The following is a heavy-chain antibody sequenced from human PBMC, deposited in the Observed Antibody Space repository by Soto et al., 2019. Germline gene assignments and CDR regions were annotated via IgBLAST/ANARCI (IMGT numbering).Heavy chain of an antibody. D-gene: IGHD6-19*01. Sequence: ASVKVSCKASGYTFTGYYMHWVRQAPGQGLEWMGWINPNSGGTNYAQKFQGWVTMTRDTSISTAYMELSRLRSDDTAVYYCARGEPYSSGSIDYWGQGTLVTGSS. CDR2: INPNSGGT. V-gene: IGHV1-2*04. CDR1: GYTFTGYY. J-gene: IGHJ4*02. CDR3: ARGEPYSSGSIDY.